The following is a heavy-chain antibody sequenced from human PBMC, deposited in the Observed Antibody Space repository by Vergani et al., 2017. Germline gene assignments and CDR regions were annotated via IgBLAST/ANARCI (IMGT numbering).Heavy chain of an antibody. V-gene: IGHV3-48*04. Sequence: EVQLVESGGGLVQPGGSLRLSCAASGFTFSYYSMNWVRQAPGKGLEWVSYISSSGSTIYYADSVKGRFTISRDNAKNSLYLQMNSLRAEDTAVYYCARADYDFWSGYRGVYYFDYWGQGTLVTVSS. D-gene: IGHD3-3*01. J-gene: IGHJ4*02. CDR3: ARADYDFWSGYRGVYYFDY. CDR2: ISSSGSTI. CDR1: GFTFSYYS.